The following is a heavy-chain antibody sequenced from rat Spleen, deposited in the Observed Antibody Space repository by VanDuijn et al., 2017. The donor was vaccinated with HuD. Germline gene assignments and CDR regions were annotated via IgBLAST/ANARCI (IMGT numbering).Heavy chain of an antibody. V-gene: IGHV5S10*01. D-gene: IGHD1-4*01. CDR2: IIYDGTRT. CDR3: ARHDYPKGVMDA. CDR1: GFSFSDYN. Sequence: EVQLVESGGGLVQPGRSLKLSCAASGFSFSDYNMAWVRQAPKKGLEWVATIIYDGTRTFYRDSVKGRFTISRDNAKSTLYLQMDSRTSEDTATYYCARHDYPKGVMDAWGQGASVTVSS. J-gene: IGHJ4*01.